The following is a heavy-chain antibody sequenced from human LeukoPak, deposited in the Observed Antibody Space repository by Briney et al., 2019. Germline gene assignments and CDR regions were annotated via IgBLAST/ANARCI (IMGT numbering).Heavy chain of an antibody. D-gene: IGHD2-2*01. CDR2: INSDGSST. V-gene: IGHV3-74*01. CDR3: AREGGYCSSTSCWKWFDP. J-gene: IGHJ5*02. CDR1: GFTFSSYW. Sequence: GGSLRLSCAASGFTFSSYWMHWARQAPGKGLVWVSRINSDGSSTSHADSVKGRFTISRDNAKNTLYLQMNSLRAEDTAVYYCAREGGYCSSTSCWKWFDPWGQGTLVTVSS.